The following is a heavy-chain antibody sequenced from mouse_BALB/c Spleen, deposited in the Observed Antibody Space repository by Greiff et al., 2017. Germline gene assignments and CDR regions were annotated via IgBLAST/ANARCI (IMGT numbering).Heavy chain of an antibody. CDR1: GYTFTSYW. Sequence: VQLQQSGAELAKPGASVKMSCKASGYTFTSYWMHWVKQRPGQGLEWIGYINPSTGYTEYNQKFKDKATLTADKSSSTAYMQLSSLTSEDSAVYYCASGTLRRYPLDYWGQGTTLTVSS. V-gene: IGHV1-7*01. CDR2: INPSTGYT. J-gene: IGHJ2*01. D-gene: IGHD3-3*01. CDR3: ASGTLRRYPLDY.